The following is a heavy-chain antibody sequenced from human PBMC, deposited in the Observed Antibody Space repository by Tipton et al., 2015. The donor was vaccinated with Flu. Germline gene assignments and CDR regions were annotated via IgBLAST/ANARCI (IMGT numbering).Heavy chain of an antibody. V-gene: IGHV3-9*01. Sequence: SLRLSCAASGFIFDDYAMHWVRQVPGKGLEWVSGISWNSGRIGYADSVKGRVTTSRDNGKNSLYLLMNSLRAEDTAFYYCAKGPTSDYFPPNWLDPWGQGTLVTVSS. CDR3: AKGPTSDYFPPNWLDP. D-gene: IGHD3-22*01. CDR1: GFIFDDYA. J-gene: IGHJ5*02. CDR2: ISWNSGRI.